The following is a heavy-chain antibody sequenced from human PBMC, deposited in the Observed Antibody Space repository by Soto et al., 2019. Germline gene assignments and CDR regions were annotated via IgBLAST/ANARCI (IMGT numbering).Heavy chain of an antibody. Sequence: GGSLRLSCAASGFTFSSYSMNWVRQAPGKGLEWVSSISSSSSYIYYADSVKGRFTISRDNAKNSLYLQMNSLRAEDTAVYYCARDLVPRLTGTTGAGYYYYYMDVWGKGTTVTVSS. CDR1: GFTFSSYS. J-gene: IGHJ6*03. CDR2: ISSSSSYI. V-gene: IGHV3-21*01. CDR3: ARDLVPRLTGTTGAGYYYYYMDV. D-gene: IGHD1-7*01.